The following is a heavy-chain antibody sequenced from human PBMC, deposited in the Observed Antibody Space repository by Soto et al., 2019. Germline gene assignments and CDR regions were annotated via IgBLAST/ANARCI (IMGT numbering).Heavy chain of an antibody. V-gene: IGHV3-30-3*01. J-gene: IGHJ4*02. CDR1: GFTFSSYA. D-gene: IGHD2-2*01. CDR2: ISHDGINK. CDR3: GRCTSTRCHLGSDY. Sequence: QVLLVDSGGGVVQPGRSLRLSCAASGFTFSSYAMNWVRQAPGKGLEWVALISHDGINKYYADSVRGRFTISRDSSKNTLYLQMNSLRAADTAVYYCGRCTSTRCHLGSDYWGQGTLVTVSS.